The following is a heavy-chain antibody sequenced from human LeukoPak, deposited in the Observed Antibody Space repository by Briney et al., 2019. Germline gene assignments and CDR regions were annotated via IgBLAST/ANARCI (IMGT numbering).Heavy chain of an antibody. D-gene: IGHD1-1*01. CDR1: GGSFSGYY. CDR3: ARGHHRVRYNWSLSHYYMDV. V-gene: IGHV4-34*01. J-gene: IGHJ6*03. Sequence: PSETLSLTCAVYGGSFSGYYWSWIRQPPGKGLEWIGEINHSGSTNYNPSLKSRVTISVDTSKNQFSLKLSSVTAADTAVYYCARGHHRVRYNWSLSHYYMDVWGKGTTVTVSS. CDR2: INHSGST.